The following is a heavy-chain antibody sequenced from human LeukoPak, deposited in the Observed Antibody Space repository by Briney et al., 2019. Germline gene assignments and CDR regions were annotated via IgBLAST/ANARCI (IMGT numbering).Heavy chain of an antibody. D-gene: IGHD3-22*01. CDR2: IYYSGST. Sequence: SETLSLTCTVSGGSISSYYWSWFRQPPGKGLEWIGYIYYSGSTNYNPSLKSRVTISVDTSKNQFSLKLSSVTAADTAVYYCARDQTYYYDSSGYRHNWFDPWGQGTLVTVSS. V-gene: IGHV4-59*01. CDR3: ARDQTYYYDSSGYRHNWFDP. CDR1: GGSISSYY. J-gene: IGHJ5*02.